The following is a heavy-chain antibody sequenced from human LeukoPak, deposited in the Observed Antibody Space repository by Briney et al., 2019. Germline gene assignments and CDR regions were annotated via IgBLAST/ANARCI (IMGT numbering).Heavy chain of an antibody. J-gene: IGHJ4*02. Sequence: GGSLRLSCAASGFAFSSYSMNWIRQAPGKGLEWVSAISNSGGRTYYADSVKGRFTISRDNSKNTPYLQMNSLRAEDTAVYYCANNWNLDYWGQGTLVTVSS. D-gene: IGHD1-20*01. CDR1: GFAFSSYS. CDR3: ANNWNLDY. CDR2: ISNSGGRT. V-gene: IGHV3-23*01.